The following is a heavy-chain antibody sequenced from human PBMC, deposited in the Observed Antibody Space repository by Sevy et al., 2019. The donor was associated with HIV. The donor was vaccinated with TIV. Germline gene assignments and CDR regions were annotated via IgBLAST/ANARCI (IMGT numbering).Heavy chain of an antibody. J-gene: IGHJ4*02. Sequence: GGSLGLSCAASGFTFSNYAMHWVRQAPGKGLEWVAVISYDGSNKYYADSVKGRFTISRDNSKNTLYLQMNSLRAEDTAVYYCARRQQWLTNYYFDYWGQGTLVTVSS. CDR2: ISYDGSNK. CDR1: GFTFSNYA. V-gene: IGHV3-30*04. D-gene: IGHD6-19*01. CDR3: ARRQQWLTNYYFDY.